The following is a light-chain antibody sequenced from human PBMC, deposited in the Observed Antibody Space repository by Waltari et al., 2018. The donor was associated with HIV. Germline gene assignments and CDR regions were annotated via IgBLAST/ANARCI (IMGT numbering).Light chain of an antibody. V-gene: IGKV3-20*01. CDR1: QSVSSNY. J-gene: IGKJ2*02. Sequence: DIVLTQSPGTLSLSPADRATLSCRASQSVSSNYLSCYQHQPRQAHRLLIYGTSRATGTPDRFSGSGSGTDFTLTISRLEHEDFAVYFCQQHGSSPRTFGQGTKLEIK. CDR2: GTS. CDR3: QQHGSSPRT.